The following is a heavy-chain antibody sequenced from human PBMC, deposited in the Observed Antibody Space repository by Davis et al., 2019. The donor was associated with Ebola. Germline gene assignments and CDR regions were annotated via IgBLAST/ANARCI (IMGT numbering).Heavy chain of an antibody. CDR2: ISSSGSTI. CDR3: ARDKDTMVRGVIILDWFDP. CDR1: GGSVGSDY. J-gene: IGHJ5*02. Sequence: GGSLRLSCSVSGGSVGSDYWSWIRQAPGKGLEWVSYISSSGSTIYYADSVKGRFTISRDNAKNSLYLQMNSLRAEDTAVYYCARDKDTMVRGVIILDWFDPWGQGTLVTVSS. V-gene: IGHV3-11*01. D-gene: IGHD3-10*01.